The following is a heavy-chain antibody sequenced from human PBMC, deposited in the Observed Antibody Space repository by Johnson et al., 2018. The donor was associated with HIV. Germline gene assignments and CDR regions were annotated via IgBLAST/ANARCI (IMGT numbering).Heavy chain of an antibody. D-gene: IGHD3-10*01. V-gene: IGHV3-30*02. Sequence: VQLVESGGGLVQPGGSLRLSCAASGFTFSSYAMHWVRQAPGKGLEWVAFIRYDGSNKYYADSVKGRFTISRDNSKNTLYLQMNSLRPEDTAVYYCARDPGSITLIRGDAFDIWGQGTVVIVSS. J-gene: IGHJ3*02. CDR1: GFTFSSYA. CDR2: IRYDGSNK. CDR3: ARDPGSITLIRGDAFDI.